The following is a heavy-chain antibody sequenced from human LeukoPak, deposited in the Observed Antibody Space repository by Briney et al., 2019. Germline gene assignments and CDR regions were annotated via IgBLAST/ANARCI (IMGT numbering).Heavy chain of an antibody. J-gene: IGHJ5*02. CDR2: VHGDGNNI. D-gene: IGHD3-22*01. Sequence: GGSLRLSCAASGFPFSSYAMYWVRQAPGEGLVWVSRVHGDGNNIGYADFVEGRFTISRDTSKNTLYLQMNSLRAEDTAEYYCARARCDTCGYGSWGQGTLVTVSS. V-gene: IGHV3-74*01. CDR1: GFPFSSYA. CDR3: ARARCDTCGYGS.